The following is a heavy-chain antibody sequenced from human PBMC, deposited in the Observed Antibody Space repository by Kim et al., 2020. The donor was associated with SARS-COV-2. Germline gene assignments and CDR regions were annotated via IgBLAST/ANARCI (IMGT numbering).Heavy chain of an antibody. CDR3: ARDQVTYYYDSSGYSGYYYYGMDV. Sequence: SETLSLTCTVSGGSISSYYWSWIRQPPGKGLEWIGYIYYSGSTNYNPSLKSRVTISVDTSKNQFSLKLSSVTAADTAVYYCARDQVTYYYDSSGYSGYYYYGMDVWGQGTTVTVSS. J-gene: IGHJ6*02. V-gene: IGHV4-59*01. D-gene: IGHD3-22*01. CDR1: GGSISSYY. CDR2: IYYSGST.